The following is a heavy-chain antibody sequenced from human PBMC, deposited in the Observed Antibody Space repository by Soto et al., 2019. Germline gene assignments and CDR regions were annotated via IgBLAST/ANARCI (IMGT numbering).Heavy chain of an antibody. Sequence: GGSLRLSCAASGFTFSSYGMHWVRQAPGKGLEWVAVISYDGSNKYYADSVKGRFTISRDNSKNTLYLQMNSLRAEDTAVYYCSTYGMDVWGQGTTVTVSS. CDR1: GFTFSSYG. V-gene: IGHV3-30*03. CDR2: ISYDGSNK. J-gene: IGHJ6*02. CDR3: STYGMDV.